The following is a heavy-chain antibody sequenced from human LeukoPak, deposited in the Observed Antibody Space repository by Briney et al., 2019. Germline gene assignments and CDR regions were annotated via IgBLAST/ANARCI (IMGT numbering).Heavy chain of an antibody. D-gene: IGHD4-11*01. J-gene: IGHJ4*02. CDR3: AREREERSISYSNTFDY. V-gene: IGHV6-1*01. Sequence: SQTLSLTCAISGDSVSSNSAAWNWIRQSPSRGLEWLGRTYYRSKWYNGYALSVKSRITINPDTSKNQFSLQLNSVTLEDTAVYYCAREREERSISYSNTFDYWAREPWSPSPQ. CDR1: GDSVSSNSAA. CDR2: TYYRSKWYN.